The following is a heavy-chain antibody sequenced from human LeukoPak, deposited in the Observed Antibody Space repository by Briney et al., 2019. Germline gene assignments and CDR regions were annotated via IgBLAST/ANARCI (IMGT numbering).Heavy chain of an antibody. CDR1: GGTFSSYA. J-gene: IGHJ6*02. Sequence: GSSVKVSCKASGGTFSSYAISWVRQAPGQGLEWMGRIIPILGIANYAQEFQGRVTITADKSTSTAYMELSSLRSEDTAVYYCASPLGDSSGYYYPRYYGMDVWGQGTTVTVSS. CDR2: IIPILGIA. V-gene: IGHV1-69*04. CDR3: ASPLGDSSGYYYPRYYGMDV. D-gene: IGHD3-22*01.